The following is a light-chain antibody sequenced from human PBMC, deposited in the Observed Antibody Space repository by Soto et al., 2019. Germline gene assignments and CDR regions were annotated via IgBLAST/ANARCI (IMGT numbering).Light chain of an antibody. J-gene: IGKJ2*01. CDR2: DAS. V-gene: IGKV1-5*01. CDR1: QSINSW. CDR3: QQYTSYYT. Sequence: DIQMTQSPSTLSASVGDRVTITCRASQSINSWLAWYQQKPGKAPKLLIYDASSLKSGVPSRFSGSGSGTEFTLTISSLQPDDFATYYCQQYTSYYTFGQGTKLEIK.